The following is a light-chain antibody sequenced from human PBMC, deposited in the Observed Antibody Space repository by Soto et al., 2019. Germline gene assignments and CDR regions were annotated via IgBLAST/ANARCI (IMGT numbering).Light chain of an antibody. J-gene: IGLJ2*01. CDR2: EVN. CDR3: SSYAYSRRV. V-gene: IGLV2-8*01. Sequence: QSALTQPPSASGSPGQSVAISCTGTSSDVGGYNYVSWYQQHPGKAPKLMIYEVNKRPSGVPDRFSGSKSGNTASLTVSGLQAEDEADYYCSSYAYSRRVFGGGTKLTVL. CDR1: SSDVGGYNY.